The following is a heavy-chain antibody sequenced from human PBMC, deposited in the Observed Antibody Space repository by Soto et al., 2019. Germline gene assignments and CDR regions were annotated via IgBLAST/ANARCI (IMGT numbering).Heavy chain of an antibody. CDR2: INHSGST. CDR1: GGSFSGYY. CDR3: ARVKSSGYCSSTSCPAYYYYYMDV. Sequence: PSEARSLTCAVYGGSFSGYYWSWIRQPPGKGLEWIGEINHSGSTNYNPSLKSRVTISVDTSKNQFSLKLSSVTAADTAVYYCARVKSSGYCSSTSCPAYYYYYMDVWGKGTTVTVSS. D-gene: IGHD2-2*01. J-gene: IGHJ6*03. V-gene: IGHV4-34*01.